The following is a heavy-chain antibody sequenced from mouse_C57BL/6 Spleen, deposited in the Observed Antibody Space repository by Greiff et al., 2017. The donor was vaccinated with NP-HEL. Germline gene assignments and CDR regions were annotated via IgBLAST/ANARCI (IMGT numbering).Heavy chain of an antibody. Sequence: QVQLQQPGAELVMPGASVKLSCKASGYTFTSYWMHWVKQRPGQGLEWIGEIDPSDSYTNYNQKFKGKSTLTVDKSSSTAYMQLSSLRYEDSAVYYCARSPPTVVEGDFEYWGQGTTLTVSS. J-gene: IGHJ2*01. CDR2: IDPSDSYT. V-gene: IGHV1-69*01. CDR3: ARSPPTVVEGDFEY. D-gene: IGHD1-1*01. CDR1: GYTFTSYW.